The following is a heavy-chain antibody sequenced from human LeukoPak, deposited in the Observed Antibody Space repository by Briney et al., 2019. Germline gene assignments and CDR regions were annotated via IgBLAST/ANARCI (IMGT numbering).Heavy chain of an antibody. Sequence: GGSLRLSCAVSGITLSNYGMSWVRQAPGKGLEWVAGISDSGGSTNYADSVKGRFTISRDNPKNTLFLQMNGLKTEDTAMYYCTTADLRNNSWGQGTLVTVSS. CDR1: GITLSNYG. CDR3: TTADLRNNS. J-gene: IGHJ4*02. V-gene: IGHV3-23*01. D-gene: IGHD1-14*01. CDR2: ISDSGGST.